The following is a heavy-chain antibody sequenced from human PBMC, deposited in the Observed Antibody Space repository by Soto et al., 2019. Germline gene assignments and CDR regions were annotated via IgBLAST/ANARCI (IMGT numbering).Heavy chain of an antibody. CDR1: GGSISGYY. D-gene: IGHD3-22*01. J-gene: IGHJ5*02. CDR2: IYYSGST. V-gene: IGHV4-59*08. Sequence: SETLSLTCTVSGGSISGYYWSWIRQPPGKGLEWIGYIYYSGSTNYNPSLKSRVTISVDTSKNQFSLKLSSMTAADTAVYYCASGRGRGFYDSSGNSNWFDPWGQGTLVTVSS. CDR3: ASGRGRGFYDSSGNSNWFDP.